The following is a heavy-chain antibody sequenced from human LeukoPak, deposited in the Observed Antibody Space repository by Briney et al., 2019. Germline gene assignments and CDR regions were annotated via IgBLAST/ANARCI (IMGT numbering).Heavy chain of an antibody. CDR2: INTNTGNP. J-gene: IGHJ4*02. Sequence: ASVKVSCKASGYTFASYAMNWVRQAPGQGLEWMGWINTNTGNPTYAQGFTGRFVFSLDTSVSTAYLQISSLKAEDTAVYYCAILAGPYYDYVWGSYRRPGYFDYWGQGTLVTVSS. D-gene: IGHD3-16*02. V-gene: IGHV7-4-1*02. CDR3: AILAGPYYDYVWGSYRRPGYFDY. CDR1: GYTFASYA.